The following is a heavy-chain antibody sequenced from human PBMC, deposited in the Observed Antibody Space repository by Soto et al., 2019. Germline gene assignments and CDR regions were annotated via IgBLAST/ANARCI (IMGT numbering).Heavy chain of an antibody. Sequence: QVQLVQSGAEVKKPGSSVKVSCKASGGTFSSYAISWVRQAPGQGLEWMGGIIPIFGTANYAQKFQDRVTITADESTRTAYMELSSLRSEDTAVYYCASAPTYYYDGSGYSPFDYWGQGTLVTVSS. CDR1: GGTFSSYA. CDR3: ASAPTYYYDGSGYSPFDY. CDR2: IIPIFGTA. D-gene: IGHD3-22*01. J-gene: IGHJ4*02. V-gene: IGHV1-69*01.